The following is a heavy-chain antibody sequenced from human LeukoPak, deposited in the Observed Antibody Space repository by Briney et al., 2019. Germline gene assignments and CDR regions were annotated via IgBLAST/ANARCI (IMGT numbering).Heavy chain of an antibody. J-gene: IGHJ4*02. CDR2: ISYDGSNK. D-gene: IGHD5-18*01. V-gene: IGHV3-30-3*01. Sequence: GGSLRLSCAASGFTFSSYAMHWVRQAPGKGLEWVAVISYDGSNKYYADSVKGRFTISRDNSKNTLYLQMNSLRAEDTAVYYCASGYSYAKIEYWGQGTLVTVSS. CDR3: ASGYSYAKIEY. CDR1: GFTFSSYA.